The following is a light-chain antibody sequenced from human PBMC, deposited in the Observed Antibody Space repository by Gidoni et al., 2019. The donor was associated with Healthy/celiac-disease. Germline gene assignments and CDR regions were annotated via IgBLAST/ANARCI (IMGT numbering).Light chain of an antibody. CDR3: QHYNNWPPYT. CDR1: QSVSSN. Sequence: EIVMTQSPATLSVSPGESATLSCRASQSVSSNLAWYQQKPGQAPRLLIYGASTRATGIPARFSGSGSGTEFTLTISSLLSEDFAVYYCQHYNNWPPYTFXXXTKLEIK. CDR2: GAS. J-gene: IGKJ2*01. V-gene: IGKV3-15*01.